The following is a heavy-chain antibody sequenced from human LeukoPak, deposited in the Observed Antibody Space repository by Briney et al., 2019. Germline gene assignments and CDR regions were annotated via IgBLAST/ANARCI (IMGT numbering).Heavy chain of an antibody. CDR3: AMRYDSGSRYYYLYYMDV. V-gene: IGHV3-21*01. D-gene: IGHD1-26*01. CDR2: ISSSSSYI. J-gene: IGHJ6*03. Sequence: PGGSLRLSCAASGFTFSSYSMHWVRQAPGKGLEWVSSISSSSSYIYYADSVKGRFTISRDNAKNSLYLQMNSLRAEDTAVYYCAMRYDSGSRYYYLYYMDVWLRGTAVTVSS. CDR1: GFTFSSYS.